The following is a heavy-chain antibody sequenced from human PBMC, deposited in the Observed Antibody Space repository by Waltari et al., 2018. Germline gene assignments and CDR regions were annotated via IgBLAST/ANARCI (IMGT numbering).Heavy chain of an antibody. D-gene: IGHD3-16*01. CDR3: ARRFNL. CDR2: INTGGNII. Sequence: EERLVESGGNLVQPGGSLRHSCAASGFTFSAFEMNWVRRAPGKGLEWVSYINTGGNIIYQADSVKDRFTISRDNAKNSLYLQMDSLRVEDTAIYYCARRFNLWGPGTTVTISS. CDR1: GFTFSAFE. J-gene: IGHJ6*02. V-gene: IGHV3-48*03.